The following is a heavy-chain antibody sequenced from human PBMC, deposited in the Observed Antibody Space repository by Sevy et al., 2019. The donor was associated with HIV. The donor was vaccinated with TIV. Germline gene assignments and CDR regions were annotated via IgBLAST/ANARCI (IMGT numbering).Heavy chain of an antibody. CDR3: ARHVLGFLEWTRRVFWFDP. V-gene: IGHV4-39*01. CDR1: GGSISSSSYY. D-gene: IGHD3-3*01. CDR2: IYYSGST. J-gene: IGHJ5*02. Sequence: SETLSLTCTVSGGSISSSSYYWGWIRQPPGKGLEWIGSIYYSGSTYYNPSLKSRVTISVDTSKNQFSLQLSPVTAADTAVYYYARHVLGFLEWTRRVFWFDPWGQGTLVTVSS.